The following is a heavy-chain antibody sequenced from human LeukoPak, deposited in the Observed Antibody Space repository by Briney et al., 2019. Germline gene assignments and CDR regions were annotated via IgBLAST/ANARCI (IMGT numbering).Heavy chain of an antibody. CDR3: ARVVENWRYYFDY. J-gene: IGHJ4*02. CDR1: GFTFSNYA. Sequence: GGSLRLSCAGSGFTFSNYAMHWVRQAPGKGLEWVAVISHDGNNKYYADSVKGRFTISRDNSKNTLYLQMNSLRPEDTAVYYCARVVENWRYYFDYWGQGTLVTVPS. CDR2: ISHDGNNK. D-gene: IGHD1-1*01. V-gene: IGHV3-30-3*01.